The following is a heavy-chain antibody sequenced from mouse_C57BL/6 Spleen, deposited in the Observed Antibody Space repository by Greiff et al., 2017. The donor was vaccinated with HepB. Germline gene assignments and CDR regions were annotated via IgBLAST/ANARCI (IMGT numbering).Heavy chain of an antibody. D-gene: IGHD4-1*01. CDR1: GFTFSDYG. CDR2: ISSGSSTI. J-gene: IGHJ1*03. V-gene: IGHV5-17*01. CDR3: ARRNWNWYFDV. Sequence: EVMLVASGGGLVKPGGSLKLSCAASGFTFSDYGMHWVRQAPEKGLEWVAYISSGSSTIYYADTVKGRFTISRDNAKNTLFLQMTRLRSEDTAMYYCARRNWNWYFDVWGTGTTVTVSS.